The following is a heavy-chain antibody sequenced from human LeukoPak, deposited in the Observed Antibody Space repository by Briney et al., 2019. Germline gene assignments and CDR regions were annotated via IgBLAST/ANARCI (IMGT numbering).Heavy chain of an antibody. CDR1: GGSISSYH. J-gene: IGHJ6*04. CDR2: IYYSGST. Sequence: SETLSLTCTVSGGSISSYHWNWIRQPPGKGLEWIGYIYYSGSTDYNPSLKSRVTISVDTSKNQFSLKVSSVTAAEPAVYYCARSPRISMVRGAFEMDVWGKGTTVTISS. CDR3: ARSPRISMVRGAFEMDV. D-gene: IGHD3-10*01. V-gene: IGHV4-59*01.